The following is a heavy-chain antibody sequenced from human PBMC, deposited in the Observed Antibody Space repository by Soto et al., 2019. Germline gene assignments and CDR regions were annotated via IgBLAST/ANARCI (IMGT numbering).Heavy chain of an antibody. CDR2: IGTRGDI. V-gene: IGHV3-21*01. CDR3: AREETAWPLAYGLDV. Sequence: PGGSLRLSCAASGFAFSTFSMHWVRQAPGKGLEWVSSIGTRGDIYYADSVKGRFTISRDNAKNSLSLQMNSLRAEDTGVYYCAREETAWPLAYGLDVWGQGTTVTVYS. CDR1: GFAFSTFS. D-gene: IGHD2-21*02. J-gene: IGHJ6*02.